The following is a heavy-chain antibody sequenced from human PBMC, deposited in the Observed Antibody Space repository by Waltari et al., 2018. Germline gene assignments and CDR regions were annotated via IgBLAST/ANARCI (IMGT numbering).Heavy chain of an antibody. Sequence: EVQLVESGGGLVQPGGSLRLACSASGFTFRRHWMTRVRQAPGKGLEWVANIKQDGSEKYYVDSVKGRFTISRDNAKSSLYLQMESLRGDDTAVYYCARGGLDSSWYWRNWGQGTLVTVSS. J-gene: IGHJ4*02. V-gene: IGHV3-7*04. D-gene: IGHD6-13*01. CDR2: IKQDGSEK. CDR3: ARGGLDSSWYWRN. CDR1: GFTFRRHW.